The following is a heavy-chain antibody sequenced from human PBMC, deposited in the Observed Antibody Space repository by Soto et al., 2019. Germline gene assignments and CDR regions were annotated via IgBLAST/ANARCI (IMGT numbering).Heavy chain of an antibody. Sequence: QVQLVQSGAEVKKPGASVKVSCKASGYTFTSYDINWVRQATGQGLEWMGWMNPNSGNTGYAQKFQGRVTMTRNTSISTAYMELSSLRSEDTAVYYCARGPSEMNYHYYYGMDVWGQGTTVTVSS. D-gene: IGHD6-6*01. CDR3: ARGPSEMNYHYYYGMDV. V-gene: IGHV1-8*01. CDR1: GYTFTSYD. CDR2: MNPNSGNT. J-gene: IGHJ6*02.